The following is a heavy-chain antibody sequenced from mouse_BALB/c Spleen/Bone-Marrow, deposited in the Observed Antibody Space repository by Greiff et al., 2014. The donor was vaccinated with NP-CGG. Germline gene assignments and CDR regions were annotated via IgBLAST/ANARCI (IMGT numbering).Heavy chain of an antibody. CDR3: ARRDDGYVFFDY. V-gene: IGHV1-4*01. CDR1: GYTFTTYT. CDR2: INPSSGYT. Sequence: QVQLKDSGAELARPGASVKMSCRASGYTFTTYTIHWVRQRPGQGLEWIGYINPSSGYTNYNQKFKDKATLTADKSSSTAYMQLSSLTSEDSAVYYCARRDDGYVFFDYWGQGTTLTVSS. J-gene: IGHJ2*01. D-gene: IGHD2-3*01.